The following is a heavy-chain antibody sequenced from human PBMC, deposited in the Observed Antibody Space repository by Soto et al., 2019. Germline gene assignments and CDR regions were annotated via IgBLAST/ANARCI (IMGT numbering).Heavy chain of an antibody. D-gene: IGHD6-19*01. J-gene: IGHJ6*02. Sequence: SETLSLTCSVSGADINTYSCTWIRQPAGTGLEWMGLIYTSSSINYKPSLRGRVTLSVDTSTNQVCLKLASVTAADTGVYYCAGDRAAGYNFYYGMDVWGQGTPVTVSS. V-gene: IGHV4-4*07. CDR1: GADINTYS. CDR3: AGDRAAGYNFYYGMDV. CDR2: IYTSSSI.